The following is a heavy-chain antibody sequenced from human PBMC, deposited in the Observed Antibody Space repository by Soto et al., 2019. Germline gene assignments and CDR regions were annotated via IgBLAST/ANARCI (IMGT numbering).Heavy chain of an antibody. V-gene: IGHV4-59*01. CDR1: GGSISSYY. J-gene: IGHJ4*02. CDR2: IYYSGST. CDR3: ARADYRGYYFDY. Sequence: SETLSLTCTVSGGSISSYYWSWIRQPPGKGLEWIAYIYYSGSTNYNPSLKSRVTISVDTSKNQFSLKLSSVTAADTAVYYCARADYRGYYFDYWGQGTLVTVSS. D-gene: IGHD4-4*01.